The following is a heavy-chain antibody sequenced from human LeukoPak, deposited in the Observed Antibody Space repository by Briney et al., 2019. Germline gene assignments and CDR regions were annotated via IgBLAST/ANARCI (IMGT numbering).Heavy chain of an antibody. Sequence: SQTLSLTCAISGESVSSNSAAWTWIRQSPSRGLEWLGGTYYRSKWYYDYAVSVKSRITINPDTSKNQFSLQLNSVTPDDTAVYYCARGWWNYWSGYYYYMDVWGKGTTVTVSS. CDR2: TYYRSKWYY. CDR3: ARGWWNYWSGYYYYMDV. CDR1: GESVSSNSAA. D-gene: IGHD1-7*01. V-gene: IGHV6-1*01. J-gene: IGHJ6*03.